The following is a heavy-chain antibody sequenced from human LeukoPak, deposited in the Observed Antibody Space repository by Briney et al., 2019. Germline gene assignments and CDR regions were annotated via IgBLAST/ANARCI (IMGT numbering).Heavy chain of an antibody. Sequence: GRSLRLSCAASGFTFSSYAMHWVRQAPGKGLEWVAVISYDGSNKYYADSVKGRFTISRDNSKNTLYLQMNSPRAEDTAVYYCARDPSIAAAGTNYFDYWGQGTLVTVSS. J-gene: IGHJ4*02. CDR2: ISYDGSNK. CDR1: GFTFSSYA. V-gene: IGHV3-30-3*01. CDR3: ARDPSIAAAGTNYFDY. D-gene: IGHD6-13*01.